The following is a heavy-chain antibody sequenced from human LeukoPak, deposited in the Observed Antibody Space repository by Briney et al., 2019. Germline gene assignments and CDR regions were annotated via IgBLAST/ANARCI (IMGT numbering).Heavy chain of an antibody. Sequence: SETLSLTCTVSGGSISPYYWSWIRQPPGKGLEWIGYIYYSGSTNYNPSLKSRVTISVDTSKSQFSLKLSSATAADTAVYYCARGGGSGRGNWFDPWGQGSLVIASS. V-gene: IGHV4-59*01. D-gene: IGHD3-10*01. CDR3: ARGGGSGRGNWFDP. J-gene: IGHJ5*02. CDR1: GGSISPYY. CDR2: IYYSGST.